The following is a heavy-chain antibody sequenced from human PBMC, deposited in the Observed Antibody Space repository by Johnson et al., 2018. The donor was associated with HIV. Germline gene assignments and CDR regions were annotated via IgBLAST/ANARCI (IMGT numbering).Heavy chain of an antibody. Sequence: QVQLVESGGGVVQPGRSLRLSCAASGFTFSSYAMHWVRQAPAKGLEWVAVISYDGRDKYYAASVKGRFTISRDNAKNSLYLQMNSLRAEDTAVYYCAREQATLFFRASGAACNIWGRGTTVTVSS. D-gene: IGHD3-3*01. V-gene: IGHV3-30*04. CDR2: ISYDGRDK. CDR1: GFTFSSYA. CDR3: AREQATLFFRASGAACNI. J-gene: IGHJ3*02.